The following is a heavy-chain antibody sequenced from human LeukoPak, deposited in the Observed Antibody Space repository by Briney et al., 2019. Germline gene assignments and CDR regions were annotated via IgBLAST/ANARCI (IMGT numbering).Heavy chain of an antibody. CDR3: ARVKKDDFWSGYRPN. CDR2: IYTSGST. J-gene: IGHJ4*02. CDR1: GGSISSGSYY. V-gene: IGHV4-61*02. D-gene: IGHD3-3*01. Sequence: SQTLSLTCTVSGGSISSGSYYWRWIRQPAGKGLEWIGRIYTSGSTNYNPSLKSRVTISVDTSKNQFSLKLSSVTAADTAVYYCARVKKDDFWSGYRPNWGQGTLVTVSS.